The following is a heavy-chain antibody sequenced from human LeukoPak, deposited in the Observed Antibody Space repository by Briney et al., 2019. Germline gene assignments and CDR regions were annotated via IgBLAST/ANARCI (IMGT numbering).Heavy chain of an antibody. Sequence: GGSLRLSCAASGFTFRSYGMHWVRQAPGKGLEWVAFIRYDGSNKYYADSVKGRFTISRDNSKNTLYLQMNSLRAEDTAVYYCAKSTMVRGVISYAGYYGMDVWGQGTTVTVSS. J-gene: IGHJ6*02. D-gene: IGHD3-10*01. CDR2: IRYDGSNK. CDR1: GFTFRSYG. CDR3: AKSTMVRGVISYAGYYGMDV. V-gene: IGHV3-30*02.